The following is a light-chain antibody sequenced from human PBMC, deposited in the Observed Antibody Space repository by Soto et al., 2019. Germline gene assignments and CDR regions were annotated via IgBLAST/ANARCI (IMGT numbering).Light chain of an antibody. CDR3: QHYNSYSEA. CDR1: QTVSKY. Sequence: PGERATLSCRASQTVSKYLAWYQQKPGQAPRLLIYDTSNRATGIPARFSGSGSGTDFTLTISSLEPEDFAVYYCQHYNSYSEAFGQGTKVDIK. CDR2: DTS. J-gene: IGKJ1*01. V-gene: IGKV3-11*01.